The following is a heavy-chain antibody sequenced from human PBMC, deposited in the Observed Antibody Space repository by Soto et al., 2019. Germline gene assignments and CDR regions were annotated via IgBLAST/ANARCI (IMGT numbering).Heavy chain of an antibody. V-gene: IGHV3-23*01. CDR2: ISGSGGSN. CDR1: GVTFSSCG. Sequence: WGTLTLSCTVSGVTFSSCGNSWVRQPPGKGLEWVSAISGSGGSNYYADSVKRRFTISRDNYKNTLYLQMNSPRAEDTAVYYCANLYHPFDYWGQGTLVTVSS. D-gene: IGHD2-2*01. J-gene: IGHJ4*02. CDR3: ANLYHPFDY.